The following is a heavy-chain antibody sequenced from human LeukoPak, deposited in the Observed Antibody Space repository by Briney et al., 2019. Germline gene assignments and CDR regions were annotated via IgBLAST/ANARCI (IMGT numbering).Heavy chain of an antibody. Sequence: SETLSLTCTVSGGSISGYYWSWIRQSPGKGLVWIGYIYYSGSTNYNPSLKSRVTTSQDISKNQFSRKLSSVTAADTALYYCARHFTYYYDSSGYPRDGFDIWGQGTMVTVSS. CDR1: GGSISGYY. J-gene: IGHJ3*02. CDR2: IYYSGST. D-gene: IGHD3-22*01. CDR3: ARHFTYYYDSSGYPRDGFDI. V-gene: IGHV4-59*08.